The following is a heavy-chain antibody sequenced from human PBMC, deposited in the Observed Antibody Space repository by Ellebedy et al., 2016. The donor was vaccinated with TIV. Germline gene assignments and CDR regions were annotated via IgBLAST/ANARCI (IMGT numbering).Heavy chain of an antibody. V-gene: IGHV3-30*03. J-gene: IGHJ6*03. CDR3: VRGYYMDV. Sequence: GESLKISXAASGFTFSNYGMHWVRQAPGKGLEWVAVISYDGSNKYYADSVKGRFTISRDNSKNTLYLQMNSLRAEDTAVYYCVRGYYMDVWGKGTTVTVSS. CDR1: GFTFSNYG. CDR2: ISYDGSNK.